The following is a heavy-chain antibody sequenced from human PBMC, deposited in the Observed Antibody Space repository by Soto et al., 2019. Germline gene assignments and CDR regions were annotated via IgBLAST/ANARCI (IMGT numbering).Heavy chain of an antibody. Sequence: QPGGSLRLSCAASGFTFSSYAMSWVRQAPGKGLEWVSAISGSGGSTYYADSVKGRFTISRDNSKNTLYLQMNSLRAEDTAVYYCAKELTIFGAPYLNGPFDYWGQGTLVTVSS. V-gene: IGHV3-23*01. CDR3: AKELTIFGAPYLNGPFDY. CDR1: GFTFSSYA. CDR2: ISGSGGST. D-gene: IGHD3-3*01. J-gene: IGHJ4*02.